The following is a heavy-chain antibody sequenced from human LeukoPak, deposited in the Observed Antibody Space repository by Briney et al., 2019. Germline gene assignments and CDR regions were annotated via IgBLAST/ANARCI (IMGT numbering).Heavy chain of an antibody. D-gene: IGHD4-11*01. Sequence: GGSLRLSCAASGFTFSTYSMNWVRQAPGKGLEWVSSISSSSSYIYYADSVKGRFTISRDNSKDTLYLQMNSLRAEDTAVYYCAKDLNPMSTVTTFDYWGQGTLVTVSS. J-gene: IGHJ4*02. V-gene: IGHV3-21*04. CDR1: GFTFSTYS. CDR3: AKDLNPMSTVTTFDY. CDR2: ISSSSSYI.